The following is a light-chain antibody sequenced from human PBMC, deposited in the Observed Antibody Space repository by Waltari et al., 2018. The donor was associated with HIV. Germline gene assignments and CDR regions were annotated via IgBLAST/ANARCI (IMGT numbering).Light chain of an antibody. Sequence: QSALTQPASVSGSPGQSITISSPGTSSDLGSYNLFSWYQQHPGSAPKLLIYEVLKRPSGVSNRFSGSKSGSTASLTISGLQAEDEADYYCSSYAGRNIWLFGGGTKLTV. CDR3: SSYAGRNIWL. V-gene: IGLV2-23*02. J-gene: IGLJ3*02. CDR1: SSDLGSYNL. CDR2: EVL.